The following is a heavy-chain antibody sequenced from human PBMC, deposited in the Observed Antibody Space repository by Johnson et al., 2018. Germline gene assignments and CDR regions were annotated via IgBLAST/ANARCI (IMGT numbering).Heavy chain of an antibody. J-gene: IGHJ4*02. V-gene: IGHV3-73*01. Sequence: VQLVESGGGLVQPGGSLKLSCAASGFTFSGSAMHWVRQASGKGLEWVGRIRSKANSYATAYAASVKGRFTISRDDSKNMAYLQMNSLKTEDTAGYYCTRPEPGSARSSWYAEGKNYFDYWGQGTLVTVSS. CDR2: IRSKANSYAT. D-gene: IGHD6-13*01. CDR1: GFTFSGSA. CDR3: TRPEPGSARSSWYAEGKNYFDY.